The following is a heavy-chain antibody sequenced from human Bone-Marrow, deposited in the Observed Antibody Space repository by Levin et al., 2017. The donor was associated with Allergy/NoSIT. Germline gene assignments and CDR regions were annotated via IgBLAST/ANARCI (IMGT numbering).Heavy chain of an antibody. CDR2: INHSGST. Sequence: ASETLSLTCAVYGGSFSGYYWSWIRQPPGKGLEWIGEINHSGSTNYNPSLKSRVTISVDTSKNQFSLKLSSVTAADTAVYYCARGGGYCSGGSCYSVPDYWGQGTLVTVSS. V-gene: IGHV4-34*01. CDR1: GGSFSGYY. J-gene: IGHJ4*02. D-gene: IGHD2-15*01. CDR3: ARGGGYCSGGSCYSVPDY.